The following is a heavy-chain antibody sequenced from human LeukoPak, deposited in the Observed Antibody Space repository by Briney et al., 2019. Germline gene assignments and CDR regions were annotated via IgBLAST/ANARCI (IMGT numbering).Heavy chain of an antibody. CDR2: IRYDGSNK. CDR3: AKDLVVRGVPPAGYFDY. Sequence: PGGSLRLSCAASGFTFSSYGMHWVRQAPGKGLEWVAFIRYDGSNKYYADSVKGRFTISGDNSKNTLYLQMNSLRAEDTAVYYCAKDLVVRGVPPAGYFDYWGQGTLVTVSS. V-gene: IGHV3-30*02. CDR1: GFTFSSYG. D-gene: IGHD3-10*01. J-gene: IGHJ4*02.